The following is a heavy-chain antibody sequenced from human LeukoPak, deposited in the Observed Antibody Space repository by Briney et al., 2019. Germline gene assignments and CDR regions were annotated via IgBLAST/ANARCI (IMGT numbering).Heavy chain of an antibody. CDR1: GFTVRSNY. CDR3: ASSPWGIQAFDI. D-gene: IGHD3-16*01. J-gene: IGHJ3*02. CDR2: IYSGDST. Sequence: QSGRSLRLSCAASGFTVRSNYMSRVRQAPGKGLDWVSVIYSGDSTYYANSVKGRFTISRDNSKNTLYLQMNSLRADDTAVYYCASSPWGIQAFDIWGQGTLVTVSS. V-gene: IGHV3-66*01.